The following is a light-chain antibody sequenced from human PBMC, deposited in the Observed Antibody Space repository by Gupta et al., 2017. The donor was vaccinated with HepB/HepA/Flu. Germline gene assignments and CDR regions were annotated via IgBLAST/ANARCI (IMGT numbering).Light chain of an antibody. Sequence: DIKMTQSPSTLSASVGDRVTITCRASQSFNSKLAWYQQKPGKAPKLLIYQASNLESGVPSRFSGSGSGTEFTLTISSLQTDDFATYYCQQYYTFSWTFGQGTKVEIK. CDR2: QAS. J-gene: IGKJ1*01. CDR1: QSFNSK. V-gene: IGKV1-5*03. CDR3: QQYYTFSWT.